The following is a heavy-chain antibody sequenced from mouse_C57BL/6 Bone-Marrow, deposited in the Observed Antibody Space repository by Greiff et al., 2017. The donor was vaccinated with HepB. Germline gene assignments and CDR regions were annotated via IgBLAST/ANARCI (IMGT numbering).Heavy chain of an antibody. CDR1: GFTFSSYG. CDR3: ARQGATVVATVDY. D-gene: IGHD1-1*01. J-gene: IGHJ2*01. CDR2: ISSGGSYT. Sequence: VQLKESGGDLVKPGGSLKLSCAASGFTFSSYGMSWVRRTPDKRLEWVATISSGGSYTYYPDSVKGRFTISRDNAKNTLYLQMSSLKSEDTAMYYCARQGATVVATVDYWGQGTTLTVSS. V-gene: IGHV5-6*01.